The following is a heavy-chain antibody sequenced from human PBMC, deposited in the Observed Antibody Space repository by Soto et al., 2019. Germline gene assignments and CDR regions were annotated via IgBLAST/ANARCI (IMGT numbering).Heavy chain of an antibody. J-gene: IGHJ6*03. CDR3: ARGDCVGGTCYSLAGSFYYDMDV. V-gene: IGHV3-74*01. Sequence: EVQLVESGGGLVQPGGSLRLSCAASGYTFSNYWMYWVRQAPGKGLVWVSRINSDGRVSSYADSVKGRLTISRDNVKNTLYLQMGSLRAEDTAVYYCARGDCVGGTCYSLAGSFYYDMDVWGKGTTVTVFS. CDR2: INSDGRVS. CDR1: GYTFSNYW. D-gene: IGHD2-15*01.